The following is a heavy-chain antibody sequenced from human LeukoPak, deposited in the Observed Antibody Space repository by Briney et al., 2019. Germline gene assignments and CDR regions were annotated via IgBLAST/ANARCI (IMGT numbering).Heavy chain of an antibody. J-gene: IGHJ4*02. CDR3: ARDRGSGLRYFDWLPCY. D-gene: IGHD3-9*01. V-gene: IGHV1-18*04. CDR1: GYTFTSYG. Sequence: GASVKVSCKASGYTFTSYGISWVRQAPGQGLEWMGWISAYNGNTNYAQKLQGRVTMTTGTSTSTAYMELRSLRSDDTAVYYCARDRGSGLRYFDWLPCYWGQGTLVTVSS. CDR2: ISAYNGNT.